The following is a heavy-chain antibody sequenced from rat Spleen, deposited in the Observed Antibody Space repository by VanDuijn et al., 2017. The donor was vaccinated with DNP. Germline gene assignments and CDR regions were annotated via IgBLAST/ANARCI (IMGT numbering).Heavy chain of an antibody. CDR1: GFTFSDYA. J-gene: IGHJ2*01. CDR2: ISYDVSRT. V-gene: IGHV5-17*01. Sequence: EVQLVESGGGLVQPGRSLKLSCAASGFTFSDYAMAWVRQAPKKGLEWVATISYDVSRTYYRDSVKGRFTISRDNAKSSLYLHMDSLRSEDTATYYCTTLNSGTYDSWGQGVMVTVSS. D-gene: IGHD1-3*01. CDR3: TTLNSGTYDS.